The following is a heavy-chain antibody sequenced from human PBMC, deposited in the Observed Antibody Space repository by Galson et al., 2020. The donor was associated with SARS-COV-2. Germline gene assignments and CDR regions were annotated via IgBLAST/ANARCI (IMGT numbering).Heavy chain of an antibody. CDR2: VHYIGTT. Sequence: SETLSLTCTVSGASINDHYWTWIRQYPGNGLEWIGYVHYIGTTNYNPSLRSRVTMSLDTSKKQFFLTLTSVTAADTAVYYCAKDALSTDNTGYSRRVDAFDVWGQGTGVTVSS. J-gene: IGHJ3*01. CDR1: GASINDHY. V-gene: IGHV4-59*11. CDR3: AKDALSTDNTGYSRRVDAFDV. D-gene: IGHD3-22*01.